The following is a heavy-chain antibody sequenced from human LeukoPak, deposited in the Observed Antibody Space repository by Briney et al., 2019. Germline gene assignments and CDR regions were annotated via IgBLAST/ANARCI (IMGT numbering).Heavy chain of an antibody. D-gene: IGHD3-10*01. Sequence: GVSLRLSCAASGFTFSSYAMSWVRQAPGKGLEWVSAISGSGGSTYYADSVKGRFTISRDNSKNTLYLQMNSLRAEDTAVYYCAKDRHYYGSGSYPPHWGQGTLVTVSS. CDR2: ISGSGGST. V-gene: IGHV3-23*01. CDR3: AKDRHYYGSGSYPPH. CDR1: GFTFSSYA. J-gene: IGHJ4*02.